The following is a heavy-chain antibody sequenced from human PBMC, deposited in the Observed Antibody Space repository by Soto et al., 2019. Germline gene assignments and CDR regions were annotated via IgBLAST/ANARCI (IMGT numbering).Heavy chain of an antibody. Sequence: EVQLVESGGGLVQPGGSLRLSCAASGFTFSSYEMNWVRQAPGKGLEWVSYINSSGSTIYYADSVKGRFTISRDNAKNSLYLQMNSLRAEDTAVYYCAREGGGSYFDYWGQGTLVTVSS. V-gene: IGHV3-48*03. D-gene: IGHD1-26*01. J-gene: IGHJ4*02. CDR2: INSSGSTI. CDR3: AREGGGSYFDY. CDR1: GFTFSSYE.